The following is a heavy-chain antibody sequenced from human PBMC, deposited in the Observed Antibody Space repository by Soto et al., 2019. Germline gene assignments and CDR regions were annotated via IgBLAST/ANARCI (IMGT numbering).Heavy chain of an antibody. D-gene: IGHD3-3*02. V-gene: IGHV4-61*08. J-gene: IGHJ4*02. CDR2: IAYNGGT. CDR3: TRGGHFYECMI. Sequence: QVQLQESGPGLVKPSETLSLTCTVSDGSVSSYGYYWTWVRQAPGKGLEWIGFIAYNGGTSYYPSLRSPVTISVDTSKSQFSLDLSFATAADTALYYCTRGGHFYECMIWGQGTLVTVSS. CDR1: DGSVSSYGYY.